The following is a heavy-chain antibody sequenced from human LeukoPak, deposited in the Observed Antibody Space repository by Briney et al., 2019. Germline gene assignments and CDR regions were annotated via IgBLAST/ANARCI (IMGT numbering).Heavy chain of an antibody. V-gene: IGHV3-30*02. Sequence: GGSLRLSCAASGFTFSSYGMHWVRQAPGKGLEWVAFIRYDGSNKYYADSVKGRFTISRDNSKNTLYLQMNSLRAEDTAVYYCAKDIKVTSHFDYWGQGTLVTVSS. J-gene: IGHJ4*02. CDR2: IRYDGSNK. D-gene: IGHD4-11*01. CDR1: GFTFSSYG. CDR3: AKDIKVTSHFDY.